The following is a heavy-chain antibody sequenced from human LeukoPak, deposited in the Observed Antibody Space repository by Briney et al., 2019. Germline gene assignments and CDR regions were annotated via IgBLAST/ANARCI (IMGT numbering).Heavy chain of an antibody. J-gene: IGHJ3*02. Sequence: SETLSLTCTVSGGSISSGGYYWSWIRQHPGKGLEWIGYIYYSGSTYYNPSLKSQVTISVDTSKNQFSLKLSSVTAADTAVYYCARTDDIVVVPAATPVAFDIWGQGTMVTVSS. D-gene: IGHD2-2*01. CDR1: GGSISSGGYY. CDR2: IYYSGST. V-gene: IGHV4-31*01. CDR3: ARTDDIVVVPAATPVAFDI.